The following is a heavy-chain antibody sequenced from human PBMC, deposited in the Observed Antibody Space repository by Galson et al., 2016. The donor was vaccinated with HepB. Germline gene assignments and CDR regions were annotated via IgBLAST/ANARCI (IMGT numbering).Heavy chain of an antibody. V-gene: IGHV4-34*01. J-gene: IGHJ1*01. CDR3: ARTWYRIRYFHH. D-gene: IGHD6-13*01. Sequence: LRLSCAASGFTFNTYWMSWVRQPPGKGLEWIGEINHGGSTNYNPSLKSRVTISVDTSKNHFSLKLSSVTAADTAVYYCARTWYRIRYFHHRGQGTLVTVSS. CDR2: INHGGST. CDR1: GFTFNTYW.